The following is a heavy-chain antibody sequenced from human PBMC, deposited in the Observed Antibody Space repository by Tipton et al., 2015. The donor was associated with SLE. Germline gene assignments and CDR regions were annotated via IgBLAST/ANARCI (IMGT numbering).Heavy chain of an antibody. J-gene: IGHJ4*02. CDR3: ARDLYGDSTLGY. CDR2: IYSGGST. Sequence: GSLRLSCAASGFTVSSNYMSWVRQAPGKGLEWVSVIYSGGSTYYADSVKGRFTISRDNSKNTLYLQMNSLRAEDTAVYYCARDLYGDSTLGYWGQGTLVTVSS. D-gene: IGHD4-17*01. CDR1: GFTVSSNY. V-gene: IGHV3-53*01.